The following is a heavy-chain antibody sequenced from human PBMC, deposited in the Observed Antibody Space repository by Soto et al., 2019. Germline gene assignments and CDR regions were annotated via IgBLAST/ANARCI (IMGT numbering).Heavy chain of an antibody. Sequence: GGSLRLSCAASGFTFSSYSMNWVRQAPGKGLEWVSSISSSSSYIYYADSVKGRFTISRDNAKNSLYLQMNSLRAEDTAVYYCASLAAAGTYRFDYWGRGTLVTVS. CDR1: GFTFSSYS. CDR2: ISSSSSYI. CDR3: ASLAAAGTYRFDY. D-gene: IGHD6-13*01. V-gene: IGHV3-21*01. J-gene: IGHJ4*02.